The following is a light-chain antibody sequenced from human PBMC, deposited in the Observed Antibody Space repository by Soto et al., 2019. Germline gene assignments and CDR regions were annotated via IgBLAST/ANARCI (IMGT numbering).Light chain of an antibody. CDR2: RND. Sequence: QSVLTQPPSASGTPGQRVTISCSGSSSNIGSNYVYWYQQFPGSAPKLLIYRNDQRPSGVPDRFSGSKSGTSASLAISGPRSEDEADYYCAAWDVSLSAVVFGGGTKVTVL. V-gene: IGLV1-47*01. J-gene: IGLJ2*01. CDR3: AAWDVSLSAVV. CDR1: SSNIGSNY.